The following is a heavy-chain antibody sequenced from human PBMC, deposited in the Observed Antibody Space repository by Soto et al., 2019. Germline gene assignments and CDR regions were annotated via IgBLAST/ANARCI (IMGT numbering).Heavy chain of an antibody. V-gene: IGHV5-51*01. Sequence: PGESLKISCKASGYIFTNYWIAWVRQLPGKGLEWMGIIYPGDSDTKYSPSFQGQVTISADRSISTAYLQWSSLKASDTAMYYRATLDRSSSYFGFDYWGQGTVVTVSS. CDR3: ATLDRSSSYFGFDY. CDR2: IYPGDSDT. J-gene: IGHJ4*02. D-gene: IGHD6-13*01. CDR1: GYIFTNYW.